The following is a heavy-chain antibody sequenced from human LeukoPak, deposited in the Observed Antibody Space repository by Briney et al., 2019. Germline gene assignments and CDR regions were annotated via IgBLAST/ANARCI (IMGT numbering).Heavy chain of an antibody. V-gene: IGHV3-23*01. J-gene: IGHJ4*02. CDR3: AGVWGHSTSWYWGFDY. CDR1: GFSCIIDA. D-gene: IGHD2-8*01. CDR2: ISGSGGAT. Sequence: GGSLRLSCAASGFSCIIDAMRVVRQAPGKGLEWVSAISGSGGATYYADSVKGRFTISRDNLKNTVYLQMNSLRAEDTAVYYCAGVWGHSTSWYWGFDYWGQGTLVTVSS.